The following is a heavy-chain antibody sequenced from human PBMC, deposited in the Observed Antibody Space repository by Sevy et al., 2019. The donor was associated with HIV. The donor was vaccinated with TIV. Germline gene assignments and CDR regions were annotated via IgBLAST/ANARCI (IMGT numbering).Heavy chain of an antibody. V-gene: IGHV5-51*01. CDR1: GYSFTSYW. CDR2: IYPGDSDT. CDR3: AIRPAYCGGDCYSDHDAFDI. J-gene: IGHJ3*02. D-gene: IGHD2-21*02. Sequence: GESLKISCKGSGYSFTSYWIGWVRQMPGKGLEWMGIIYPGDSDTRYSPSFQGQVTISADKSISTAYLQWSSLKASDTAMYYCAIRPAYCGGDCYSDHDAFDIWGQGTMVTVSS.